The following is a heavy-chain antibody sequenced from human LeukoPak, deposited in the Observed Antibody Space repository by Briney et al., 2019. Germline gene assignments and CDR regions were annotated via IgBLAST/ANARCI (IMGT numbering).Heavy chain of an antibody. V-gene: IGHV5-51*01. Sequence: GGSLRLSCAASGFTFTSYWIGWVRQMPGKGLEWMGIIYPGDSDTRYSPSFQGQVTISADKSISTAYLQWSSLKASDTAMYYCASIITAGAFDIWGQGTMVTVSS. J-gene: IGHJ3*02. D-gene: IGHD6-13*01. CDR1: GFTFTSYW. CDR3: ASIITAGAFDI. CDR2: IYPGDSDT.